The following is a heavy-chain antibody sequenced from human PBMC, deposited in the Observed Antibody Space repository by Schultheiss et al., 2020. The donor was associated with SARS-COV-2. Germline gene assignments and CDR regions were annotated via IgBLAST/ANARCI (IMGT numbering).Heavy chain of an antibody. CDR3: AKDSSSPPLCWFDP. V-gene: IGHV3-23*01. Sequence: GESLKISCAASGFTFSSYAMSWVRQAPGKGLEWVSAISGSGGSTYYADSVKGRFTISRDNSKNTLYLQMNSLRAEDTAVYYYAKDSSSPPLCWFDPWGQGTLVTVAS. J-gene: IGHJ5*02. CDR2: ISGSGGST. CDR1: GFTFSSYA. D-gene: IGHD6-6*01.